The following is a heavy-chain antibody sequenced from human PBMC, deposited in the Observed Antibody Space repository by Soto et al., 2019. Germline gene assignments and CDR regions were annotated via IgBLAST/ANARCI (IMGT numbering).Heavy chain of an antibody. J-gene: IGHJ4*02. CDR3: ARGIAAAGSYFDY. D-gene: IGHD6-13*01. CDR1: GGSFSGYY. Sequence: SETLSLTCAVYGGSFSGYYWSWIRQPPGKGLEWIGEINHSGSTNYNPSLKSRVTISVDTSKNQFSLKLSSVTAADTAVYYCARGIAAAGSYFDYWGQGTLVTVSS. V-gene: IGHV4-34*01. CDR2: INHSGST.